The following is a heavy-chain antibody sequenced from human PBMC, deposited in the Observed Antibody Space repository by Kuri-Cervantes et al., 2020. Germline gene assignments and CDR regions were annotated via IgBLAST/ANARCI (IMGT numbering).Heavy chain of an antibody. CDR3: ARDPGYYDFWSGYSSWFDP. D-gene: IGHD3-3*01. Sequence: GESLKISCAASGFTFSSYSMNWVRQAPGKGLEWVANIKQDGSEKYYVDSVKGRFTISRDNTKNSLYLQMNSLRAEDTAVYYCARDPGYYDFWSGYSSWFDPWGQGTLVTVS. J-gene: IGHJ5*02. CDR1: GFTFSSYS. CDR2: IKQDGSEK. V-gene: IGHV3-7*01.